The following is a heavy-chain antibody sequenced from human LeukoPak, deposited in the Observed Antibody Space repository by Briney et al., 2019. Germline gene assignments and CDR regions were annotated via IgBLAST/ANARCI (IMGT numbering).Heavy chain of an antibody. Sequence: ASVKVSCKASGYTLTSYGISWVRQAPGQGLEWMGWISAYNGNTNYAQKLQGRVTMTTDTSTSTAYMELRSLRSDDTAVYYCARVVNFGWVNSTQAFDIWGQGTMVTVSS. CDR1: GYTLTSYG. CDR2: ISAYNGNT. CDR3: ARVVNFGWVNSTQAFDI. D-gene: IGHD4-23*01. V-gene: IGHV1-18*01. J-gene: IGHJ3*02.